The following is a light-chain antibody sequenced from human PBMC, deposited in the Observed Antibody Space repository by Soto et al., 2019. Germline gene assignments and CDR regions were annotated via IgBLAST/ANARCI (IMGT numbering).Light chain of an antibody. V-gene: IGLV2-14*01. CDR2: EVT. J-gene: IGLJ1*01. CDR3: SSYTNINTRACV. Sequence: QSALTRPASVSGSPGQSITISCTGTSGDIGSYNRVSWYQQHPGKAPKLIIYEVTDRPSGVSNRFSGSKSGNTASLTISGLQAEDGAEYYCSSYTNINTRACVFGTGTKVTVL. CDR1: SGDIGSYNR.